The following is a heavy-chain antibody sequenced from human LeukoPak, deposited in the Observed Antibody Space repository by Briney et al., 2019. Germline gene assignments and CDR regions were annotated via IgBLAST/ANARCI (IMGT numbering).Heavy chain of an antibody. CDR2: IYSGGST. CDR3: ARESVKSAAEVYFDY. J-gene: IGHJ4*02. Sequence: GGSLRLSCAASGFTVSSNYMSWVRQAPGKGLEWVSVIYSGGSTYYADSVKGRFTISRDNSKNTLYLQMNSLRAEDTAVYYCARESVKSAAEVYFDYWGQGTLVTVSS. D-gene: IGHD6-13*01. CDR1: GFTVSSNY. V-gene: IGHV3-53*01.